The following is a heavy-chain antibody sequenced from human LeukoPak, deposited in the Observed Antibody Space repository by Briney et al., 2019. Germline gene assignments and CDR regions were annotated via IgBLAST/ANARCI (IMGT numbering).Heavy chain of an antibody. CDR2: MYYSGST. CDR1: GGSISTYY. Sequence: SETLSLTCAVSGGSISTYYWSWIRQPPGKGLEYIAYMYYSGSTKSNPSLKSRVTMSVDASRSQFSLKLSSVTAADTAVYYCARPRRWLALGFDYWGQGTLVTVSS. D-gene: IGHD6-19*01. V-gene: IGHV4-59*01. J-gene: IGHJ4*02. CDR3: ARPRRWLALGFDY.